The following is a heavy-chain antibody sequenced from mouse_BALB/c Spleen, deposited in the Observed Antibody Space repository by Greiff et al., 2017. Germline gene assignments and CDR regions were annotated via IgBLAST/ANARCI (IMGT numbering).Heavy chain of an antibody. CDR3: ARTDCGSSYAIAY. CDR2: IYPYNGGT. D-gene: IGHD1-1*01. J-gene: IGHJ3*01. Sequence: VQLQQSGPELVKPGASVKISCKASGYTFTDYNMHWVKQSHGKSLEWIGYIYPYNGGTGYNQKFKSKATLTVDNSSSTAYMELRSLTSEDSAVYYCARTDCGSSYAIAYWGQGTLVTVSA. V-gene: IGHV1S29*02. CDR1: GYTFTDYN.